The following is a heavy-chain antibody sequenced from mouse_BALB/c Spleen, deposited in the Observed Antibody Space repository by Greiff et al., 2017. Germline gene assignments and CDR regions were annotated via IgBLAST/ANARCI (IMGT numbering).Heavy chain of an antibody. CDR2: ISDGGSYT. CDR3: ARDLNATMDY. J-gene: IGHJ4*01. Sequence: DVMLVESGGGLVKPGGSLKLSCAASGFTFSDYSMYWVRQTPEKRLEWVATISDGGSYTYYPDSVKGRFTISRDNAKNNLYLQMSSLKSEDTAMYYCARDLNATMDYWGQGTSGTVSS. CDR1: GFTFSDYS. V-gene: IGHV5-4*02.